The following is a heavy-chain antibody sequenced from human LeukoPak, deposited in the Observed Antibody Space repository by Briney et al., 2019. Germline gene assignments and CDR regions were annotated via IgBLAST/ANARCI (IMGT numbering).Heavy chain of an antibody. Sequence: ASVKVSCKVSGYTLTELSIHWVRQAPGKGPEWMGSSDPKDGETIYAQKFQGRVTMTEDTSTDTAYMELSSLRSEDTAVYYCATRRDSSGWYYFDYWGQGTLVTVSS. CDR1: GYTLTELS. J-gene: IGHJ4*02. D-gene: IGHD6-19*01. CDR3: ATRRDSSGWYYFDY. V-gene: IGHV1-24*01. CDR2: SDPKDGET.